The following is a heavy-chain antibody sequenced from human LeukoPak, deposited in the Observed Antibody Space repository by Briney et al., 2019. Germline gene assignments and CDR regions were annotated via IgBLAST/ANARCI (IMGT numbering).Heavy chain of an antibody. J-gene: IGHJ3*02. CDR2: MFYSGST. Sequence: SETLSLTCTVSGGSXSSSXXXXGWXRQPPXXGXEWXGSMFYSGSTFYNPSLKSRVTISVDTSNNQFSLRLTSVTAADTAVYYCARDYDTNSYYRPDAFDIWGQGTMVTVSS. V-gene: IGHV4-39*02. D-gene: IGHD3-22*01. CDR3: ARDYDTNSYYRPDAFDI. CDR1: GGSXSSSXXX.